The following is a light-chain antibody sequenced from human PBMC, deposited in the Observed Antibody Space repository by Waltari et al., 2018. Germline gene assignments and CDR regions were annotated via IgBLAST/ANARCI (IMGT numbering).Light chain of an antibody. Sequence: IGLTQSPGTLSLSPGERATLSCRASQSVSSSYLAWYQQKPGQAPRLLIYGASSRATGIPDRFSGSGSGTDFTLTISRLEPEDFAVYYCQQYGSSPRTFGGGTKVEIK. CDR3: QQYGSSPRT. CDR2: GAS. J-gene: IGKJ4*01. V-gene: IGKV3-20*01. CDR1: QSVSSSY.